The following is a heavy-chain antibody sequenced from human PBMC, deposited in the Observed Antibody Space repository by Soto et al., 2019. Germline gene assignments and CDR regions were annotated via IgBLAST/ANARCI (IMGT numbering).Heavy chain of an antibody. CDR1: GFTFSSYS. Sequence: GESLKISCAASGFTFSSYSMNWVRQAPGKGLEWVSSISSSSSYIYYADSVKGRFTISRDNAKNSLYLQMNILRAEDTAVYYCARPEPQDYDFWSGYEYYFDYWGQGTLVTVSS. CDR2: ISSSSSYI. D-gene: IGHD3-3*01. CDR3: ARPEPQDYDFWSGYEYYFDY. V-gene: IGHV3-21*01. J-gene: IGHJ4*02.